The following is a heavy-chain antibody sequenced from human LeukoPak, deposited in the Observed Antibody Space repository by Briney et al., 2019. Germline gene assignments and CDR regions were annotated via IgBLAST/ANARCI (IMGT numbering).Heavy chain of an antibody. CDR1: GFTFSRHG. J-gene: IGHJ4*02. CDR2: ISYDGSNK. D-gene: IGHD1-26*01. Sequence: GGSLRLSCAPSGFTFSRHGMHWVRQAPGKGLEWVAAISYDGSNKYYADSVKGRFTISRDNSKNTLYLQMNSLRAEDTAVYYCAKDRSGSYSDFDYWGQGTLVTVSS. CDR3: AKDRSGSYSDFDY. V-gene: IGHV3-30*18.